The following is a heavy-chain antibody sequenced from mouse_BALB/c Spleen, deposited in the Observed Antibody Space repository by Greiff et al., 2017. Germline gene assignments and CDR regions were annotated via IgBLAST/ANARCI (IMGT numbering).Heavy chain of an antibody. Sequence: EVKLVESGTVLARPGASVKMSCKASGYSFTSYWMHWVKQRPGQGLEWIGAIYPGNSDTSYNQKFKGKAKLTAVTSASTAYMELSSLTNEDSAVYYCTTFNYYAMDYWGQGTSVTVSS. CDR2: IYPGNSDT. J-gene: IGHJ4*01. CDR3: TTFNYYAMDY. V-gene: IGHV1-5*01. CDR1: GYSFTSYW.